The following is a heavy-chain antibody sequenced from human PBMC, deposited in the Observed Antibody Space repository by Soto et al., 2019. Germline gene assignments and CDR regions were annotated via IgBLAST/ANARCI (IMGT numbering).Heavy chain of an antibody. CDR1: GFTFSSYA. CDR2: ISGSGGST. CDR3: ASAGRDYDFWSGYYTDPNYYYYYGMDV. Sequence: GGSLRLSCAASGFTFSSYAMSWVRQAPGKGLEWVSAISGSGGSTYYADSVKGRFTISRDNSKNTLYLQMNSLRAEDTAVYYCASAGRDYDFWSGYYTDPNYYYYYGMDVWGQGTTVTVSS. D-gene: IGHD3-3*01. J-gene: IGHJ6*02. V-gene: IGHV3-23*01.